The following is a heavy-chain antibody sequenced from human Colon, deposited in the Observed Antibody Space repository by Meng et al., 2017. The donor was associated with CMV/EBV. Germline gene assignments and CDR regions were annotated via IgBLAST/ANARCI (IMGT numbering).Heavy chain of an antibody. CDR2: ISGSGGST. CDR3: AKVGSVNMVWGMTNNWFDP. D-gene: IGHD3-10*01. CDR1: TFSNYA. V-gene: IGHV3-23*01. J-gene: IGHJ5*02. Sequence: TFSNYAMTWVRQAPGKGLEWVSAISGSGGSTYHADTVKGRFTISRDNSKNMVSLQMNNLRVDDTALYYCAKVGSVNMVWGMTNNWFDPWGQGTLVTVSS.